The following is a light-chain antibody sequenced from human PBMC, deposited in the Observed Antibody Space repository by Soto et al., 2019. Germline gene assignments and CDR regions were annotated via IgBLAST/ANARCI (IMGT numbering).Light chain of an antibody. CDR1: QSVSSY. J-gene: IGKJ4*01. CDR2: DAS. CDR3: QQRSDWPLT. Sequence: EIVLTQSPATLSLSPGERVTLSCRASQSVSSYFAWYQQKPGLAPRLLIYDASTRAAGIPARFSGSGSGTAFTLTISSRDPDDFAVYYCQQRSDWPLTFGGGTKVVI. V-gene: IGKV3-11*01.